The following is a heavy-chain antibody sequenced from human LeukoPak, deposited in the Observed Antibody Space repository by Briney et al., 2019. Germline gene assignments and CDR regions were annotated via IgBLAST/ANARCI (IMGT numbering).Heavy chain of an antibody. CDR1: GGSMISSSHY. D-gene: IGHD3-22*01. J-gene: IGHJ4*02. V-gene: IGHV4-39*01. Sequence: SETLSLTCTVSGGSMISSSHYWGWIRQPPGKGLEWIGSIYYSGSTYYNPSLKSRVTISVDTSKNQFSLKLSSVTAADTAVYYCARHPSGGGYLVWSPVGDFDYWGQGTLVTVSS. CDR2: IYYSGST. CDR3: ARHPSGGGYLVWSPVGDFDY.